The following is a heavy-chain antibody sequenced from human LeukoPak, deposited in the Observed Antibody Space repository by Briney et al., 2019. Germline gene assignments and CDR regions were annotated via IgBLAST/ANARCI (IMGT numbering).Heavy chain of an antibody. CDR2: ISGSGGST. V-gene: IGHV3-23*01. J-gene: IGHJ4*02. CDR3: AKDPTAVAGFEFGGFDY. CDR1: GFSFNSYW. Sequence: GGSLRLSCAASGFSFNSYWMSWVRQAPGKGLEWVSSISGSGGSTYYADSVKGRFTISRDNSKHMLYLQMNSLRADDTAVYYCAKDPTAVAGFEFGGFDYWGQGTLVTVSS. D-gene: IGHD6-19*01.